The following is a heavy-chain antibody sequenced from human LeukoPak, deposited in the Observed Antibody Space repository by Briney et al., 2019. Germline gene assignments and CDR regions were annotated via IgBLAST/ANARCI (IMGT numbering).Heavy chain of an antibody. J-gene: IGHJ4*02. D-gene: IGHD6-6*01. CDR2: ISSTSSNI. Sequence: GGSLRLSCAASGFTFSSYSMNWVRLAPGKGLEWVSYISSTSSNIAYADSVKGRFTISRDNVKNSLYLQINSLRVEDTSVYYCARGGAARPDYWGQGTLVTVSS. CDR1: GFTFSSYS. CDR3: ARGGAARPDY. V-gene: IGHV3-48*04.